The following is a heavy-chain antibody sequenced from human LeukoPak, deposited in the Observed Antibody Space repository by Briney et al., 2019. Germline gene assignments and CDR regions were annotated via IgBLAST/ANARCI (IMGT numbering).Heavy chain of an antibody. D-gene: IGHD2-21*02. V-gene: IGHV3-15*01. CDR1: GFPFSNAW. Sequence: GGSLRLSCAGSGFPFSNAWMNWVRQAPGKGLEWVGRIKSRSDGGTIHYAEAVTDRFIISRDDSKNTLYLQMNSLKTEDTAVYYCTTVLAVTIAWGQGTLVIVSS. J-gene: IGHJ5*02. CDR2: IKSRSDGGTI. CDR3: TTVLAVTIA.